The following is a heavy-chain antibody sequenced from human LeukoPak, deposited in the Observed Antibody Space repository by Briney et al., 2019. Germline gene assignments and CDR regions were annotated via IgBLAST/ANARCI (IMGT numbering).Heavy chain of an antibody. D-gene: IGHD3-10*01. CDR2: INPNSGDT. CDR1: GYSFTGYF. J-gene: IGHJ6*02. Sequence: VSVKVSCKTSGYSFTGYFMHWVRQAPGQGLEWMGWINPNSGDTKYAQKFQGRVTMTRDTSINTAYMELRRLTSDDTAVYYCARVPSMVRGVVNYGMDVWGQGTTVTVSS. CDR3: ARVPSMVRGVVNYGMDV. V-gene: IGHV1-2*02.